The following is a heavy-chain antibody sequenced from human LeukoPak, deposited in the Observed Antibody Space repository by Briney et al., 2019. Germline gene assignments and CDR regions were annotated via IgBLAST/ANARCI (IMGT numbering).Heavy chain of an antibody. J-gene: IGHJ4*02. V-gene: IGHV3-23*01. D-gene: IGHD3-22*01. CDR3: AKRGVVIRVILVGFHKEAYYFDA. Sequence: PGGSLRLSCAVSGITLSNYGMSWVRQAPGKGLEWVAAISGSAGGTNYADSVKGRFTISRDNRKNALYLQMNSLRADDTAVYFCAKRGVVIRVILVGFHKEAYYFDAWGQGALVTVSP. CDR1: GITLSNYG. CDR2: ISGSAGGT.